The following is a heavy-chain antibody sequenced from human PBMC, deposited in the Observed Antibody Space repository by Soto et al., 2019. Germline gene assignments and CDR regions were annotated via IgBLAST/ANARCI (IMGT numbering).Heavy chain of an antibody. V-gene: IGHV1-24*01. CDR3: ATEHSYGYYFDY. D-gene: IGHD5-18*01. J-gene: IGHJ4*02. CDR2: FDPEDGET. Sequence: GASVKVSCKVSGYTLTELSMHWVRQAPGKRLEWMGGFDPEDGETIYAQKFQGRVTMTEDTSTDTAYMELSSLRSEDTAVYYCATEHSYGYYFDYWGQGTLVTVSS. CDR1: GYTLTELS.